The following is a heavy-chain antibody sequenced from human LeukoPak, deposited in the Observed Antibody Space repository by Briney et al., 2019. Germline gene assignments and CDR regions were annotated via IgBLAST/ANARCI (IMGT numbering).Heavy chain of an antibody. CDR3: ARDDYYFDY. CDR2: ISGSGDST. Sequence: GGSLRLXCAASGFTSSSYAMSWVRLAPGKGLEWVSGISGSGDSTYYADSVKARFTISRDNSKNTLYLQMNSLSAEDTAVYYCARDDYYFDYWGQGTLVTVSS. V-gene: IGHV3-23*01. J-gene: IGHJ4*02. CDR1: GFTSSSYA. D-gene: IGHD2-21*02.